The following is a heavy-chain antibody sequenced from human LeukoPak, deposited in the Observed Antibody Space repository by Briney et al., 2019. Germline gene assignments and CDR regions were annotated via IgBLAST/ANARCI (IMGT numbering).Heavy chain of an antibody. J-gene: IGHJ4*02. CDR2: ISGSGGST. V-gene: IGHV3-23*01. D-gene: IGHD3-22*01. Sequence: GGSLRLSCAASGFTFSSYAMSWVRQAPGKGLEWVSAISGSGGSTYYADSVKGRFTISRDNAKNSLYLLLNSLRAEDTAVYFCARGGSYYYDSSGYYVYWGQGSLVTVSS. CDR3: ARGGSYYYDSSGYYVY. CDR1: GFTFSSYA.